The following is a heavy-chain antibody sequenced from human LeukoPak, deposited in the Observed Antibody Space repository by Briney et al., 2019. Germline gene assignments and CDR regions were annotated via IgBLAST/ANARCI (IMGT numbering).Heavy chain of an antibody. CDR3: AKKPDRGYEWYFDL. CDR1: GGSISTYY. V-gene: IGHV4-4*07. Sequence: SETLSLTCSVSGGSISTYYWSWIRQSAGKGLEWIGRIYKSGSSNYNPSLKSRVSMSVDSSKNHFSLNLTSVTAEDTAVYYCAKKPDRGYEWYFDLWGRGTLVTVSS. D-gene: IGHD3-16*01. CDR2: IYKSGSS. J-gene: IGHJ2*01.